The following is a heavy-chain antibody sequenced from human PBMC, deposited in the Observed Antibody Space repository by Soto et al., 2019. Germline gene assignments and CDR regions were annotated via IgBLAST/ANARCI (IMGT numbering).Heavy chain of an antibody. CDR3: ARDRLAGDGAFDI. Sequence: GSLRLSCAASGFTFSSYSMNWVRQAPGKGLEWVSSISSSSSYIYYADSVKGRFTISRDNAKNSLYLQMNSLRAEDTAVYYCARDRLAGDGAFDIWGQGTMVTVSS. CDR2: ISSSSSYI. J-gene: IGHJ3*02. V-gene: IGHV3-21*01. D-gene: IGHD3-10*01. CDR1: GFTFSSYS.